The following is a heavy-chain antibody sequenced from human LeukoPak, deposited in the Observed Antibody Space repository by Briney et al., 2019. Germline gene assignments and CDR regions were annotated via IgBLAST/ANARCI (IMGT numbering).Heavy chain of an antibody. CDR3: ASGKETVDYGDYTPLGY. CDR2: INPSGGST. CDR1: GYTLTSYY. D-gene: IGHD4-17*01. V-gene: IGHV1-46*01. Sequence: ASVKVSCKASGYTLTSYYMHWVRQAPGQGLEWMGIINPSGGSTSYAQKFQGRVTMTRDTSTSTVYMELSSLRSEDTAVYYCASGKETVDYGDYTPLGYWGQGTLVTVSS. J-gene: IGHJ4*02.